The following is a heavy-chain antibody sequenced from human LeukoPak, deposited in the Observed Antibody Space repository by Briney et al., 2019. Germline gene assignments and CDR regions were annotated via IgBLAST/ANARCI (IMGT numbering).Heavy chain of an antibody. V-gene: IGHV1-2*02. CDR3: ASGSSSWYGAFDI. D-gene: IGHD6-13*01. Sequence: GASVKVSCKASGYTFTGYYMHWVRQAPGQGLEWMGWINPNSGGTNYAQKFQGRVTMTRGTSISTAYMELSRLRSDDTAVYYCASGSSSWYGAFDIWGQGTMVTVSS. J-gene: IGHJ3*02. CDR2: INPNSGGT. CDR1: GYTFTGYY.